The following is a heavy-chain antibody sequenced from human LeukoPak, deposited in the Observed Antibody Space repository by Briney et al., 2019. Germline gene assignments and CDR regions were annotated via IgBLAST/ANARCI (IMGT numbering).Heavy chain of an antibody. CDR1: GGSISSSSYY. J-gene: IGHJ5*02. CDR2: IYYSGST. D-gene: IGHD3-10*01. CDR3: ARLPSKLWFGELRLNWFDP. Sequence: PSETLSLTCTVSGGSISSSSYYWGWIRQPPGKGLEWIGSIYYSGSTYYNPSLKSRVTISVDTSKNQFSLKLSSVTAADTAVYYCARLPSKLWFGELRLNWFDPWGQGTLVTVSS. V-gene: IGHV4-39*01.